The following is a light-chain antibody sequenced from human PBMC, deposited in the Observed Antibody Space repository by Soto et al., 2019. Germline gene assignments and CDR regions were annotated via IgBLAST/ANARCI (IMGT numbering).Light chain of an antibody. V-gene: IGKV3-15*01. Sequence: MSQSPSTLSASVGDRVTITCRASQSISSNLAWYQQKPGQAPRLLIYGASTRATGIPARFSGSGPGTEFTLTITSLQSEDVAVYYCQQYGSSPWTFGQGTKVDIK. J-gene: IGKJ1*01. CDR3: QQYGSSPWT. CDR1: QSISSN. CDR2: GAS.